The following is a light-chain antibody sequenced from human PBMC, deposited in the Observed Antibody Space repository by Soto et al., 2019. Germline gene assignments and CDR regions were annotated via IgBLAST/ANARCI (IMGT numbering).Light chain of an antibody. V-gene: IGKV1-5*01. CDR1: QSITTW. CDR2: DVS. J-gene: IGKJ1*01. CDR3: QNYKMYSPWT. Sequence: DVQLTQSTSSGYAYVGPSVKITFRSTQSITTWLAWYQQRPGKAPKLMIYDVSSLQSGVPSRFSGSGSGTEFTLTISSLQPDNFATYYCQNYKMYSPWTFGKGTKVDIK.